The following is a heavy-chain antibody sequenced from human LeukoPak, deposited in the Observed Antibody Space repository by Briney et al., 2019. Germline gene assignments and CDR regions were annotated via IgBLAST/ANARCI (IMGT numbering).Heavy chain of an antibody. CDR1: GYTFTTYY. V-gene: IGHV1-46*01. CDR2: INPSGGST. D-gene: IGHD6-13*01. CDR3: ASRLPYSAQKNWFDP. Sequence: ASVKVSCKASGYTFTTYYVHWVRQAPGQGLEWMGIINPSGGSTTYAQKFRGRLTMTRDMSTSTVYMELSSLRSEDTAVYYCASRLPYSAQKNWFDPWGQGTLVTVSS. J-gene: IGHJ5*02.